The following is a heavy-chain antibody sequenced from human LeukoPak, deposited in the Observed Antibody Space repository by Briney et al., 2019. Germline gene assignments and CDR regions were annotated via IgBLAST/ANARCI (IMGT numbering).Heavy chain of an antibody. CDR3: TAEKNGSPHY. J-gene: IGHJ4*02. CDR1: RGSVSSSTYY. D-gene: IGHD2-8*01. CDR2: IYYTGST. V-gene: IGHV4-39*07. Sequence: PSETLSLTCTVSRGSVSSSTYYWSWVRQPPGKGLEWIASIYYTGSTYYNPSLKSRVTISLDMSKNEFFLTMTSVTAADTAVYFCTAEKNGSPHYWGQGTQVIVSS.